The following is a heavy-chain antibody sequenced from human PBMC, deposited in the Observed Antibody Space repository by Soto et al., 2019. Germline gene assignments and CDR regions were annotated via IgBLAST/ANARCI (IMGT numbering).Heavy chain of an antibody. D-gene: IGHD6-13*01. CDR2: ITPFNGNT. CDR3: AAGAAAGPNWFDP. Sequence: GASVKVSCKASGYTFTYRYLHWVRQAPGQALEWMGWITPFNGNTNYAQKFQDRVTITRDRSMSTAYMELSSLRSEDTAMYYCAAGAAAGPNWFDPWGQGTLVTVSS. V-gene: IGHV1-45*02. CDR1: GYTFTYRY. J-gene: IGHJ5*02.